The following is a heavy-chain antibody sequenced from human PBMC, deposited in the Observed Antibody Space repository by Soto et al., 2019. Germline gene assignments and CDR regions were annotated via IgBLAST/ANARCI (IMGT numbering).Heavy chain of an antibody. CDR1: GGSFSGYQ. CDR2: IKDSGHI. D-gene: IGHD3-10*01. CDR3: ARGLILWFGELSRRGGYYYYMDV. J-gene: IGHJ6*03. Sequence: QVQLQQWGAGLLKPSETLSLTCAVYGGSFSGYQWSWIRQTPGKGLEWIGEIKDSGHINYNPSLKSRVSILVDTAKKQISLKLSSVTAADTAVYYCARGLILWFGELSRRGGYYYYMDVWGTGTTVTVSS. V-gene: IGHV4-34*01.